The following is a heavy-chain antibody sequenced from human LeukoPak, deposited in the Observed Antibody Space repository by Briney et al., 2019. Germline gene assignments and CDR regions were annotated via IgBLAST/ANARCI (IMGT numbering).Heavy chain of an antibody. CDR3: AKVVISGSYYLDY. V-gene: IGHV3-30*18. CDR1: GFTFSNYG. J-gene: IGHJ4*02. Sequence: PGGSLRLSCAASGFTFSNYGMHWVRQAPGKGLEWVAVISYDGSNKYYADSVKGRFTISRDNSKNTLYLQMNSLRAEDTAVYYCAKVVISGSYYLDYWGQGTLVTVSS. CDR2: ISYDGSNK. D-gene: IGHD1-26*01.